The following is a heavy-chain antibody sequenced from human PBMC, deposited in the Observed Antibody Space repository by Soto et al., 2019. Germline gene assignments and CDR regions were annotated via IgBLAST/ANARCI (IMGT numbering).Heavy chain of an antibody. V-gene: IGHV5-51*01. J-gene: IGHJ4*02. CDR2: IFPDDSDT. CDR3: FRGGVTSRTFDY. D-gene: IGHD3-16*01. CDR1: GYIIKNYW. Sequence: PGESLKISCNASGYIIKNYWIGWVRQMPGQGLEWMGIIFPDDSDTRYSPSFQGHVTISVDKSISTAYVQWSSLKASDSAIYYCFRGGVTSRTFDYRGQGTLVTVSS.